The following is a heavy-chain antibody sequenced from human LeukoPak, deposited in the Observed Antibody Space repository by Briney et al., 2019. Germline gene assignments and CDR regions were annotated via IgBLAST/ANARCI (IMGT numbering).Heavy chain of an antibody. Sequence: GGSLRLSCAASGFTFSSYSMSWVRQAPGKGLEWVSSITSTSDYIYYADSVKGRFTISRDNAKNSLYLQMNSLRAEDTAVYYCARDRRASTIFGVATLDYWGQGTLVTVSS. J-gene: IGHJ4*02. V-gene: IGHV3-21*01. CDR2: ITSTSDYI. CDR1: GFTFSSYS. D-gene: IGHD3-3*01. CDR3: ARDRRASTIFGVATLDY.